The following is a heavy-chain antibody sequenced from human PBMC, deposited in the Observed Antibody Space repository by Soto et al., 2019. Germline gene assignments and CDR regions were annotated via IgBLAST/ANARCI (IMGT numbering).Heavy chain of an antibody. CDR2: INGNADNS. CDR3: VRDFRGAVAGSEFDH. CDR1: GFSFVSYW. V-gene: IGHV3-74*01. Sequence: EVQLAESGGGLVLTGGSLRLSCAASGFSFVSYWMHWVRQVPGEGLAWVSRINGNADNSDYADSVKGRFTISRDNAMNRLYLQMDSLRDDDTGVYYCVRDFRGAVAGSEFDHWGQGTLVNVSS. D-gene: IGHD6-19*01. J-gene: IGHJ4*02.